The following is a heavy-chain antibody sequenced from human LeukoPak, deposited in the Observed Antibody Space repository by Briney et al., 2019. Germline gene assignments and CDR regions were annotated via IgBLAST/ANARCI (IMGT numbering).Heavy chain of an antibody. CDR3: ARHIPGNPYFDY. CDR1: GGSTTSYY. CDR2: IYYSGST. J-gene: IGHJ4*02. V-gene: IGHV4-59*08. D-gene: IGHD2/OR15-2a*01. Sequence: ASETLSLTCAVSGGSTTSYYWSWIRQPPGKGLEWIGYIYYSGSTTYNPPLKSRVTISVETSKNQFSLKLRSVTAADTAIYYCARHIPGNPYFDYWGQGTLVTVSS.